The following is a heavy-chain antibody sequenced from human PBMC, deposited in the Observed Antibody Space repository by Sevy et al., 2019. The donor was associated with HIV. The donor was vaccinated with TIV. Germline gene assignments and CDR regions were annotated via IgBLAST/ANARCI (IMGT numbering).Heavy chain of an antibody. V-gene: IGHV3-23*01. CDR2: LNGDRT. CDR1: GFTFSTYA. J-gene: IGHJ4*02. CDR3: VKDETARYFDC. Sequence: GGSLRLSCAASGFTFSTYAVSWVRQAPGKGLEWVAALNGDRTYYAGSVKGRFTISRDNPKNTVYLKVNSLRVADTALYYCVKDETARYFDCWGQGTLVTVSS. D-gene: IGHD2-21*02.